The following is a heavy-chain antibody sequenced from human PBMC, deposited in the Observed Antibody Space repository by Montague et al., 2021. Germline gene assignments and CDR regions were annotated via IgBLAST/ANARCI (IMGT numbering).Heavy chain of an antibody. J-gene: IGHJ4*02. CDR2: INHSGSA. CDR3: ARGLFGTVNGQYSGGWYYFDK. D-gene: IGHD6-19*01. CDR1: GGSLSGYY. Sequence: SQTLSLTCGLSGGSLSGYYWALIRQTPGKGLEWIGNINHSGSAKYNPSLKNRVSISVGTSNNQFFLDLTSVTAADTAMYFCARGLFGTVNGQYSGGWYYFDKWGQGTMVTVSS. V-gene: IGHV4-34*01.